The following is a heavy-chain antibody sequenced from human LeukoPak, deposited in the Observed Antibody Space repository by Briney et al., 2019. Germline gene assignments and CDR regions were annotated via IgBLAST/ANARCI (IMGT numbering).Heavy chain of an antibody. Sequence: HPGGSLRLSCAASGFTVSSNYMSWVRQAPGKGLEWVSVIYSGGNTYYADSVKGRFTISRDNSKNTLYLQMKSLRAEDTAVYYCARDVGYYDSSAFDSWGQGTLVTVSS. CDR1: GFTVSSNY. CDR3: ARDVGYYDSSAFDS. V-gene: IGHV3-66*01. J-gene: IGHJ4*02. D-gene: IGHD3-22*01. CDR2: IYSGGNT.